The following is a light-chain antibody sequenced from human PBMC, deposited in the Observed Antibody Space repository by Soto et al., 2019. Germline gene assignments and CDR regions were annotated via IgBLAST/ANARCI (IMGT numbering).Light chain of an antibody. CDR3: SSYAGRNNWV. CDR2: EVS. V-gene: IGLV2-8*01. Sequence: QSALTQPPSASGSPGQSVTISCTGTSSDVGGYKYVSWYQQHPGKAPKLMIYEVSKRPSGVPNRFSGSKSGNTASLTVSGLQVEDEADYYCSSYAGRNNWVFGGGTKVTVL. J-gene: IGLJ3*02. CDR1: SSDVGGYKY.